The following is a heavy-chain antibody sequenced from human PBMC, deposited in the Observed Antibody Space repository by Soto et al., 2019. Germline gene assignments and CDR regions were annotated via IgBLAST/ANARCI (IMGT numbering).Heavy chain of an antibody. J-gene: IGHJ3*02. CDR2: IIPILGIA. CDR1: GGTFSSYT. CDR3: ARGGDIAAAKDAFDI. D-gene: IGHD6-13*01. Sequence: SVKVSCKASGGTFSSYTISWVRQAPGQGLEWMGRIIPILGIANYAQKFQGRVTITADKSTSTAYMELSSLRSEDTAVYYCARGGDIAAAKDAFDIWGQGTMVTVSS. V-gene: IGHV1-69*02.